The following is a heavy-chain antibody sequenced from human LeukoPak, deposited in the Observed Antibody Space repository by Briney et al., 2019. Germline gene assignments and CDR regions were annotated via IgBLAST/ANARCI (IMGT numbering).Heavy chain of an antibody. J-gene: IGHJ4*02. D-gene: IGHD3-22*01. V-gene: IGHV4-34*01. Sequence: SETLSLTCAVYGGSFSAYYWSWIRQPPGKGLEWIGEINHSGRTNYNPSLKSRVTISVDTSKNQFSLKLSSVTAADTAVYYCARAGDSSGYSDYWGQGTLVTVSS. CDR1: GGSFSAYY. CDR3: ARAGDSSGYSDY. CDR2: INHSGRT.